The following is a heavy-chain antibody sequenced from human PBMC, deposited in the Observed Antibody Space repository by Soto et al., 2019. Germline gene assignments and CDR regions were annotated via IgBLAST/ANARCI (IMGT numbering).Heavy chain of an antibody. J-gene: IGHJ6*02. D-gene: IGHD6-19*01. V-gene: IGHV3-30*18. Sequence: GGSLRLSCAASGFTFSSYGMHWVRQAPGKGLEWVAVISYDGSNKYYADSVKGRFTISRDNSKNTLYLQMNSLRAEDTAVYYCAKGIAAGIDYYYGMDVWGQGTTVTVS. CDR1: GFTFSSYG. CDR3: AKGIAAGIDYYYGMDV. CDR2: ISYDGSNK.